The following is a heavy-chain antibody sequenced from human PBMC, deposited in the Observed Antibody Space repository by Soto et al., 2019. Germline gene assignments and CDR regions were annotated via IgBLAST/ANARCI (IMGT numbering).Heavy chain of an antibody. V-gene: IGHV3-30*03. Sequence: PGGSLRLSCAASGFTFSSYGMHWVRQAPGKGLEWVAVISYDGGNKYYADSVKGRFTISRDNSKNTLYLQMNSLRAEDTAVYYCARLGPGDYFDYWGQGTLVTVS. CDR1: GFTFSSYG. J-gene: IGHJ4*02. CDR2: ISYDGGNK. CDR3: ARLGPGDYFDY. D-gene: IGHD4-17*01.